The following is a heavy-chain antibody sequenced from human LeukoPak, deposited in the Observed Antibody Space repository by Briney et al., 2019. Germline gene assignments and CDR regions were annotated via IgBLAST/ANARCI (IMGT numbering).Heavy chain of an antibody. CDR1: GFTFSSYN. J-gene: IGHJ4*02. CDR2: ISSSSTYI. V-gene: IGHV3-21*01. Sequence: GGSLRLSCAASGFTFSSYNMNWVRQAPGKGLEWVSSISSSSTYIYYADSVKGRFTISRDNAKNSLYLQMNSLRAEDTAVYYCARGIAVTGKNYWGQGTLVTVSS. CDR3: ARGIAVTGKNY. D-gene: IGHD6-19*01.